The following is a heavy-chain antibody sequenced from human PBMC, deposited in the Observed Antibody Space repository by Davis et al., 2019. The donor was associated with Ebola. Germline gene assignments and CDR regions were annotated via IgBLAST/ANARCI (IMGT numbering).Heavy chain of an antibody. Sequence: ASVKVSCKASGYTFTSYGISWVRQAPGQGLEWMGWISAYNGNTNYAQKLQGRVTMTTDTSTSTAYMELSSLRSEDTGVYYCANERGIGGAFDIWGQGTMVTVSS. CDR3: ANERGIGGAFDI. V-gene: IGHV1-18*04. CDR2: ISAYNGNT. J-gene: IGHJ3*02. CDR1: GYTFTSYG. D-gene: IGHD7-27*01.